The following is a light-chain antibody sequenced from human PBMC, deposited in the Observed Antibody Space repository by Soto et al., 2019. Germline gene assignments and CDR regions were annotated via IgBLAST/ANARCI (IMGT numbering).Light chain of an antibody. CDR3: MPTIQLPYT. Sequence: DIVMTQNPLSLSVTPGQPASISCKSNQTLLHSAGKTYLYWFLQKAGQPPHLLMYEVSNRFSGVPERFSGSGSGTDFTLKISRVEAEDVGLYYCMPTIQLPYTFGQGTNLEIK. V-gene: IGKV2D-29*01. CDR2: EVS. J-gene: IGKJ2*01. CDR1: QTLLHSAGKTY.